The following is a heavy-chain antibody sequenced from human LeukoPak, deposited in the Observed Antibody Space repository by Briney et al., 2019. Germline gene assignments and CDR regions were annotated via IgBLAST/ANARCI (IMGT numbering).Heavy chain of an antibody. Sequence: ASVKVSCKASGYTFTSYDINWVRQATGQGLEWMGWMNPNSGNTGYAQKFQGRVTMTRNTSISTAYMELSSLRSEDTAVYYCARSYCSGGSCYSRYYYYMDVWGKGTTVTVX. J-gene: IGHJ6*03. CDR1: GYTFTSYD. D-gene: IGHD2-15*01. CDR3: ARSYCSGGSCYSRYYYYMDV. V-gene: IGHV1-8*01. CDR2: MNPNSGNT.